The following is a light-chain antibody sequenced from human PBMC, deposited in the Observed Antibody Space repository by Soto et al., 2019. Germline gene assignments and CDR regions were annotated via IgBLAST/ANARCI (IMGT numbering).Light chain of an antibody. J-gene: IGKJ4*01. CDR3: QQGHSFPLT. CDR2: AAS. CDR1: QGISNW. Sequence: DIQMTQPPSSVSASVGDRVTITCRASQGISNWLAWYQQKPGEAPKLLLSAASRLQSGVPSRFSGSGSGTDFTLTINSLQPEDFATYYCQQGHSFPLTFGGGTKVDIK. V-gene: IGKV1D-12*01.